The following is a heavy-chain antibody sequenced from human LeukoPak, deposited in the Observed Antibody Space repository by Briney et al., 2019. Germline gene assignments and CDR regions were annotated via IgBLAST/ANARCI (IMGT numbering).Heavy chain of an antibody. CDR1: GGSISSSSYY. CDR3: ASQKGGIAASTGY. CDR2: IYYSGNT. Sequence: SETLSLTCTVSGGSISSSSYYWGWIRQPPGKGLEWIGSIYYSGNTYYNPSLKSRVTISVDTSKNQFSLKLSSVTAADTAVYYCASQKGGIAASTGYWGQGTLVTVSS. D-gene: IGHD6-25*01. J-gene: IGHJ4*02. V-gene: IGHV4-39*01.